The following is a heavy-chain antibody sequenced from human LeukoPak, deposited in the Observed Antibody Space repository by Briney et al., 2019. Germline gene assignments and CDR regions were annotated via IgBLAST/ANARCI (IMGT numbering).Heavy chain of an antibody. D-gene: IGHD1-7*01. V-gene: IGHV3-23*01. CDR1: GFTFRSYA. J-gene: IGHJ5*01. Sequence: GSLRLSCAASGFTFRSYAMSWVPQAPGKGQEWVSGIITDFDTTYYADSVRGRFTISRDHSKNTLYLQMNSLRAEDTAIYYCAQDGTTTRYNWFDSWGQGTLVTVSS. CDR3: AQDGTTTRYNWFDS. CDR2: IITDFDTT.